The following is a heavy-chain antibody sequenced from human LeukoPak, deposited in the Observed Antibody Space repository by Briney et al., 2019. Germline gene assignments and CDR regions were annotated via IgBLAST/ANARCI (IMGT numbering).Heavy chain of an antibody. J-gene: IGHJ3*02. CDR2: IYYSGST. Sequence: SETLSLTCTVSGGSISSYYWRWIRQPPGKGLEWIGYIYYSGSTNYNPSLKSRVTISVDTSKNQFSLKLKSVTAADTALYYCARTYYGDSGYFPDDAFDIWGQGTMVTVSS. D-gene: IGHD3-22*01. CDR3: ARTYYGDSGYFPDDAFDI. CDR1: GGSISSYY. V-gene: IGHV4-59*08.